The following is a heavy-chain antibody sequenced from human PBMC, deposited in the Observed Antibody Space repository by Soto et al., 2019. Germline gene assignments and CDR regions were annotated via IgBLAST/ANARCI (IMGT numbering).Heavy chain of an antibody. Sequence: PSETLSLTCTVSGGSISSTGYYWGWIRQPPGKGLEWIGNIYYSGSTYYKPSLKSRVTISVDTSKNQFSLKLTSVTAADTAVYYWAPSLLYYVSTANSRGNSFFACWGQGTPDPVTP. V-gene: IGHV4-39*01. CDR3: APSLLYYVSTANSRGNSFFAC. D-gene: IGHD3-22*01. J-gene: IGHJ4*02. CDR2: IYYSGST. CDR1: GGSISSTGYY.